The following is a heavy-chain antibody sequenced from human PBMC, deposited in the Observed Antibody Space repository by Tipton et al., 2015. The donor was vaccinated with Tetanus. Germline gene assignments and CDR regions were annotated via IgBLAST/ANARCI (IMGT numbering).Heavy chain of an antibody. CDR1: GFTFTRYA. Sequence: RSLRLSCAASGFTFTRYAVHWVRQAPGKGLEWVAVITFDGNTKYYADSVKGRFTLSRDNSQSTLYLQMNSLKVEDTAVYYCAREDGGPTLDYFDSWGQGALVIVSS. J-gene: IGHJ4*02. V-gene: IGHV3-30-3*01. CDR2: ITFDGNTK. D-gene: IGHD3-16*01. CDR3: AREDGGPTLDYFDS.